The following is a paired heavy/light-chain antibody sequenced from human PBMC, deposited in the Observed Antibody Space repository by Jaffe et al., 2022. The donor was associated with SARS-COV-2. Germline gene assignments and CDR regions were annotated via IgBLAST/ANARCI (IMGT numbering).Heavy chain of an antibody. CDR3: ARTIQLWDLFYYYYMDV. J-gene: IGHJ6*03. Sequence: EVQLVESGGGLVKPGGSLRLSCAASGFTFSSYGMNWVRQAPGKGLEWVSSISGSSNYIYYADSVKGRFTISRDNAKNSLYLQMNSLRAEDTAVYYCARTIQLWDLFYYYYMDVWGKGTTVTVSS. CDR1: GFTFSSYG. D-gene: IGHD5-18*01. CDR2: ISGSSNYI. V-gene: IGHV3-21*02.
Light chain of an antibody. CDR1: QSVSSH. CDR2: DAS. CDR3: QQRGNWPLT. V-gene: IGKV3-11*01. J-gene: IGKJ4*01. Sequence: EVVLTQSPATLSLSPGGRATLSCRASQSVSSHLAWYQQKPGQAPRLLIYDASNRATGIPARFSGSGSGTDFTLTISSLEPEDFAFYYCQQRGNWPLTFGGGTKVEIK.